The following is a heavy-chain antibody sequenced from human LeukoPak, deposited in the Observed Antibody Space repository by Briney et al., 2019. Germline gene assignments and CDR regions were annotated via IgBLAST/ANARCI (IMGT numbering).Heavy chain of an antibody. CDR2: ISYDGSNK. CDR3: AKDRESMVRDGAFDI. V-gene: IGHV3-30*18. D-gene: IGHD3-10*02. J-gene: IGHJ3*02. Sequence: EPGGSLRLSCAASGFTFSNYGIHWVRQAPGKGLEWVAVISYDGSNKYYADSVKGRFTISRDNSKNTLYLQMNSLRAEDTAVYYCAKDRESMVRDGAFDIWGQGTMVSVSS. CDR1: GFTFSNYG.